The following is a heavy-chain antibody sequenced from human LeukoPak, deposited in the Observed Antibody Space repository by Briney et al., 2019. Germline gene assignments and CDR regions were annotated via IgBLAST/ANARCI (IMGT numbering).Heavy chain of an antibody. V-gene: IGHV3-21*01. Sequence: PGGSLRLSCAVSGFTFSSYSMTWVRQAPGKGLEWVSSISSSSNYIYYADSVKGRFTISRDNAKNSLYLQMNSLRAEDTAVYYCARGGSGNGAYCGGDCPFWFDPWGQGTLVTVSS. CDR1: GFTFSSYS. J-gene: IGHJ5*02. CDR2: ISSSSNYI. D-gene: IGHD2-21*02. CDR3: ARGGSGNGAYCGGDCPFWFDP.